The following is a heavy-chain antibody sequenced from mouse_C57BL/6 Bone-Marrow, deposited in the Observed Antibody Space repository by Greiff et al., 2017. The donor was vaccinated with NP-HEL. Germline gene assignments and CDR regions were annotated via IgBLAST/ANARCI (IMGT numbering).Heavy chain of an antibody. CDR3: ARYGNYGYFDV. D-gene: IGHD2-1*01. V-gene: IGHV1-69*01. CDR2: IDPSDSYT. J-gene: IGHJ1*03. Sequence: VKLQQPGAELVMPGASVKLSCKASGYTFTSYWMHWVKQRPGQGLEWIGEIDPSDSYTNYNQKFKGKSTLTVDKSSSTAYMQLSSLTSEDSAVYYCARYGNYGYFDVWGTGTTVTVSS. CDR1: GYTFTSYW.